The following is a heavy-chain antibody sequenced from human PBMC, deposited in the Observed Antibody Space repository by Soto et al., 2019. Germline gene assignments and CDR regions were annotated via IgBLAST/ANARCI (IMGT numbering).Heavy chain of an antibody. J-gene: IGHJ4*02. D-gene: IGHD6-13*01. V-gene: IGHV5-51*01. CDR1: GYSFTTYW. CDR3: ARKDIAGNSVDF. Sequence: GESLKISCKASGYSFTTYWIGLVRQMPGKGLXWMXXIXXGXSXXXYXXSFQGQVTISADKSISTAYLQWSSLKASDSAMFYCARKDIAGNSVDFWGQGTLVTVSS. CDR2: IXXGXSXX.